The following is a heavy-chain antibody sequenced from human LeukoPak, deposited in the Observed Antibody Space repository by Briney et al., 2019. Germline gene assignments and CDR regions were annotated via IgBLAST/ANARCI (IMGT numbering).Heavy chain of an antibody. CDR1: GGTFSSYA. Sequence: ASVKVSCKASGGTFSSYAISWVRQATGQGLEWMGWMNPNSGNTAYAQKFQGRVTMTRDTSINTAYMELSSLISEDTAVYYCAKTGSWTANWFDPWGQGTLVTVSS. CDR3: AKTGSWTANWFDP. J-gene: IGHJ5*02. D-gene: IGHD6-13*01. CDR2: MNPNSGNT. V-gene: IGHV1-8*02.